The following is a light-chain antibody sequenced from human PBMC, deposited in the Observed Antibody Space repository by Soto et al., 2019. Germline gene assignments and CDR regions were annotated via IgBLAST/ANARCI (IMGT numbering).Light chain of an antibody. J-gene: IGKJ3*01. Sequence: ESVLTQSPGTLSMSPGERATLSCRARQSVISSYSAWYQQKPGQAPRLLIYGGSSRATGIPDRFSGSGSGTDFTLTISRLEPEDFAVYYCQQYGSSPFTFGPGTKVDIK. CDR2: GGS. CDR1: QSVISSY. V-gene: IGKV3-20*01. CDR3: QQYGSSPFT.